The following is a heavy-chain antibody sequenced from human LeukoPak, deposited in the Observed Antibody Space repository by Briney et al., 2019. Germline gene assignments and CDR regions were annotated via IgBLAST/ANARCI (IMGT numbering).Heavy chain of an antibody. V-gene: IGHV4-38-2*02. CDR1: GYSISSGYY. CDR3: ARWGYDFWSGYYRD. Sequence: PSETLSLTCTVSGYSISSGYYWGWIRQPPGKGLEWIGSIYHSGSTYYNPSLKSRVTISVDTSKNQFSLKLSSVTAADTAVYYCARWGYDFWSGYYRDWGQGTLVTVSS. J-gene: IGHJ4*02. D-gene: IGHD3-3*01. CDR2: IYHSGST.